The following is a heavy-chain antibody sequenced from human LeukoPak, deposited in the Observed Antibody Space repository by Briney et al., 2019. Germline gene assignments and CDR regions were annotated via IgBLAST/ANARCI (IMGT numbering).Heavy chain of an antibody. D-gene: IGHD4-11*01. J-gene: IGHJ4*02. Sequence: GGSLRLSCAGSGFTFSSYAISWVGQAPGKGLEWVSTISGSGGSTYYADSVKGRFTFSRDNSKNTLYMQMNSQRADDTAVYYCANIMTTVTALYYWGQGTLVTVSS. CDR3: ANIMTTVTALYY. V-gene: IGHV3-23*01. CDR2: ISGSGGST. CDR1: GFTFSSYA.